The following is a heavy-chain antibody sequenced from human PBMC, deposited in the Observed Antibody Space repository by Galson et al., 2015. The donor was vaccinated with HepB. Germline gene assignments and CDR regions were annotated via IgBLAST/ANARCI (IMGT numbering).Heavy chain of an antibody. Sequence: SVKVSCKASGYTFTSYYMHWVRQAPGQGLEWMGIINPSGGSTSYAQKFQGRVTMTRDTSTSTVYMELGSLRSEDTAVYYCATSGVVPAALDYWGQGTLVTVSS. V-gene: IGHV1-46*01. D-gene: IGHD2-2*01. J-gene: IGHJ4*02. CDR2: INPSGGST. CDR1: GYTFTSYY. CDR3: ATSGVVPAALDY.